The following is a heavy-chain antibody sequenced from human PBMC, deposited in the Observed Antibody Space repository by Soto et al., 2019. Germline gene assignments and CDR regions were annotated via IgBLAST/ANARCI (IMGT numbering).Heavy chain of an antibody. Sequence: SETLSLTCSISNGSIGGFYWNWIRQSPEKGLEWIGQIYFSGSTIYSPSFQSRVTLSVDSSKSQVALRLTSVTAADTAVYFCARASGLSIYNWFDPWGQGILVTVYS. J-gene: IGHJ5*02. D-gene: IGHD3-10*01. CDR3: ARASGLSIYNWFDP. CDR2: IYFSGST. CDR1: NGSIGGFY. V-gene: IGHV4-59*01.